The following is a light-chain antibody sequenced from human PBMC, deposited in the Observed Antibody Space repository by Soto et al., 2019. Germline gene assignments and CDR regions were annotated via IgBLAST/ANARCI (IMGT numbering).Light chain of an antibody. CDR3: TSYTSSRTPV. CDR1: SSDVGGYNY. Sequence: QSALAQPASVSGSPGQAITISCTGTSSDVGGYNYVSWYQQHPGKAPKLMIYEVSNRPSGVSDRFSGSKSGSTASLTISGLQAEDEADYYCTSYTSSRTPVIGTGTRSPS. J-gene: IGLJ1*01. V-gene: IGLV2-14*01. CDR2: EVS.